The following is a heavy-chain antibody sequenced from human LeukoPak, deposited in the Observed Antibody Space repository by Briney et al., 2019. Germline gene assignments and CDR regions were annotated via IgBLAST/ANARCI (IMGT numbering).Heavy chain of an antibody. J-gene: IGHJ4*02. CDR2: IYYSGST. CDR3: AREGGDYGDYYSDY. Sequence: SETLSLTCTVSGGSISSYYWSWIRQPPGTGLEWIGYIYYSGSTNYNPSLKSRVTISVDTSKNQFSLKLSSVTAADTAVYYCAREGGDYGDYYSDYWGQGTLVTVSS. CDR1: GGSISSYY. V-gene: IGHV4-59*01. D-gene: IGHD4-17*01.